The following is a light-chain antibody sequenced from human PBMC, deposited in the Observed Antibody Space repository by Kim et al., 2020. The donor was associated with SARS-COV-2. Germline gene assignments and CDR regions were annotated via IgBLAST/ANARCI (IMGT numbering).Light chain of an antibody. J-gene: IGKJ1*01. CDR3: QEYNDWAET. Sequence: SPGERTTRTGRASQSGNTKLAGYQQKGGRPKRILNYGASSRATGVPARFSGSGSGTDFTLTISSLQSEDFAVYYCQEYNDWAETFGQGTKVEIK. V-gene: IGKV3D-15*01. CDR2: GAS. CDR1: QSGNTK.